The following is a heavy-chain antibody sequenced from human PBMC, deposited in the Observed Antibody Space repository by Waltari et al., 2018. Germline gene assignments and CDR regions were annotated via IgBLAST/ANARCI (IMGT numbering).Heavy chain of an antibody. Sequence: EVQLVESGGGLVKPGGSLRLSCSASGFPFSTAWMNWMRQAPGKGLEWVGRIKSTVDGGTTDYAAPVQGRVTISRDDSKNTLDLQMSSLRTEDTAVYYCLFVDTALIIPDVFDRWGQGTLVTVSS. CDR2: IKSTVDGGTT. CDR1: GFPFSTAW. D-gene: IGHD5-18*01. CDR3: LFVDTALIIPDVFDR. V-gene: IGHV3-15*01. J-gene: IGHJ3*01.